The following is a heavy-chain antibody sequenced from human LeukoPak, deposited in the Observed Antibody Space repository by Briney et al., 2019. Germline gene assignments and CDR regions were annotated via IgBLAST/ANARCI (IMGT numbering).Heavy chain of an antibody. CDR3: ARGRGKTSAWYASHAS. Sequence: ASVKVSCKASGYTFTSYDINWVRQATGQGLEWMGWMNPNSGNTGYAQKFQGRVTMTRNTSISTAYMELSSLRSEDTAVYYCARGRGKTSAWYASHASGGQGPLFTFSS. CDR1: GYTFTSYD. CDR2: MNPNSGNT. J-gene: IGHJ4*02. D-gene: IGHD6-19*01. V-gene: IGHV1-8*01.